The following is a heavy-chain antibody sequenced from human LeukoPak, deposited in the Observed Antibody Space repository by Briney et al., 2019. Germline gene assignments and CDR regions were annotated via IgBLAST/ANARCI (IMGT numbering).Heavy chain of an antibody. J-gene: IGHJ3*02. CDR1: GFTFDDYA. D-gene: IGHD3-3*01. Sequence: PGGSLRLSCAASGFTFDDYAMHWVRQAPGKGLEWVSGISWNSGSIGYADSVKGRFTISRDNAKNSLYLQMNSLRAEDMALYYCAKDQGIFGVVITWGAFDIWGQGTMVTVSS. CDR3: AKDQGIFGVVITWGAFDI. V-gene: IGHV3-9*03. CDR2: ISWNSGSI.